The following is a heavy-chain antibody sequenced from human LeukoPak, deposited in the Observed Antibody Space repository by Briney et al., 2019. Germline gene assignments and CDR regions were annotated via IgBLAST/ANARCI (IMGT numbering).Heavy chain of an antibody. CDR2: IYNSESI. CDR3: ARQYCSGGSCYPNIFDP. Sequence: SETLSLTCTVSGGSINGYYWSWIRQPAGKGLEWIGRIYNSESINYNPSLKSRVTISVDTSKNQFSLKLSSVTAADTAAYYCARQYCSGGSCYPNIFDPWGQGTLVTVSS. J-gene: IGHJ5*02. D-gene: IGHD2-15*01. CDR1: GGSINGYY. V-gene: IGHV4-4*07.